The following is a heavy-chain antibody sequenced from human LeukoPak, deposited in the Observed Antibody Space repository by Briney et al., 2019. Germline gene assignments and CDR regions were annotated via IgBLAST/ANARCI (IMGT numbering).Heavy chain of an antibody. CDR3: TRHPYYYDSSGCG. D-gene: IGHD3-22*01. J-gene: IGHJ4*02. CDR1: GFTFSGSA. V-gene: IGHV3-73*01. CDR2: IRSKANSYAT. Sequence: GGSLRLSCAASGFTFSGSAMHWVRQASGKGLEWVGRIRSKANSYATAYAASVKGRFTISRDDSKNTAYLQMNSLKTEDTAVYYCTRHPYYYDSSGCGWGQGTLVTVSS.